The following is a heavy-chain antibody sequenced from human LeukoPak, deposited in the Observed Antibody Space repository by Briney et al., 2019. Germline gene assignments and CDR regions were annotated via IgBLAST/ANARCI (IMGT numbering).Heavy chain of an antibody. Sequence: ASVKVSCKASGGTFSSYAISWVRQAPGQGLEWMGGIIPIFGTANYAQKFQGRVTITADESTSTAYMELSSLRSEDTAVYYCARGRCSGGSCYYYGMDVWGQGTTVTVSS. J-gene: IGHJ6*02. CDR1: GGTFSSYA. CDR3: ARGRCSGGSCYYYGMDV. CDR2: IIPIFGTA. V-gene: IGHV1-69*13. D-gene: IGHD2-15*01.